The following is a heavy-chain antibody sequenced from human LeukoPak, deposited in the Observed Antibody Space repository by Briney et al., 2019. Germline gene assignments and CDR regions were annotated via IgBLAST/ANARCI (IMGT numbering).Heavy chain of an antibody. CDR1: GGSISSYY. D-gene: IGHD5-12*01. V-gene: IGHV4-4*07. CDR3: ARGSGWLRLRRYFDY. CDR2: IYTSGST. J-gene: IGHJ4*02. Sequence: SETLSLTCTVSGGSISSYYWSWIRQPAGKGLEWIGRIYTSGSTNYNPSLKSRVTISVDTSKNQFSLKLSSVTAADTAVYYCARGSGWLRLRRYFDYWGQGTLVTVSS.